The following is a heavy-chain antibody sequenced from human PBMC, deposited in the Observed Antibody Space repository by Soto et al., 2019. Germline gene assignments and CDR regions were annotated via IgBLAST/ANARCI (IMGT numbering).Heavy chain of an antibody. J-gene: IGHJ3*02. CDR3: AKDYYDSSGEDAFDI. V-gene: IGHV3-30*18. Sequence: PGGSLRLSCAVSGITVSSYYMSWVRQAAGKGLEWVSVISYDGSNKYYADSVKGRLTISRDNSKNTLYLQMNSLRAEDTAVYYCAKDYYDSSGEDAFDIWGQGTMVT. CDR1: GITVSSYY. D-gene: IGHD3-22*01. CDR2: ISYDGSNK.